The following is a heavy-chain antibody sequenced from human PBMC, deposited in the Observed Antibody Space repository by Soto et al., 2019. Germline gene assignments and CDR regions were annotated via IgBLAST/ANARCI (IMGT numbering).Heavy chain of an antibody. J-gene: IGHJ4*02. CDR1: GGTFRSYA. Sequence: QVQLVQSGAEVKKPGSSVKVSCKASGGTFRSYAVSWVRQAPGQGLEWMGGIIPILGTTNYAQNFQGRVTITADKSTSTASMELSSLRSEDTAVYDCARYFDSFGGVIAGPRGGYFDFWGQGTLVTVSS. CDR3: ARYFDSFGGVIAGPRGGYFDF. V-gene: IGHV1-69*14. CDR2: IIPILGTT. D-gene: IGHD3-16*02.